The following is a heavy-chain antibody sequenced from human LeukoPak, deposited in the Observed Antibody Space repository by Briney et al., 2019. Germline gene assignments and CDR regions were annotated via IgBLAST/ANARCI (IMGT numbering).Heavy chain of an antibody. V-gene: IGHV3-23*01. Sequence: GGSLRLSCAASGFTFSSYVMSWVRQAPRKGLEWVSAISGSGRATNYADSVKGRFTISRDNSKNTLYLQMNSLRAEDTAVYYCARGQVLWFGELYYFDYWGQGTLVTVSS. CDR1: GFTFSSYV. CDR3: ARGQVLWFGELYYFDY. D-gene: IGHD3-10*01. J-gene: IGHJ4*02. CDR2: ISGSGRAT.